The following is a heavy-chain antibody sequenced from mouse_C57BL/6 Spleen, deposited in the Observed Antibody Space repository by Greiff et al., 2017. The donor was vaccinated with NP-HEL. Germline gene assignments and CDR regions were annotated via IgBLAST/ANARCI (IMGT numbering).Heavy chain of an antibody. CDR3: ARVATTVVGHWYFDV. CDR1: GFTFSDYY. Sequence: GEEEGGLVQPGSSMKLSCTASGFTFSDYYMAWVRQVPEKGLEWVANINYDGSSTYYLDSLKSRFIISRDNAKNILYLQMSSLKSEDTATYYCARVATTVVGHWYFDVWGTGTTVTVSS. V-gene: IGHV5-16*01. J-gene: IGHJ1*03. CDR2: INYDGSST. D-gene: IGHD1-1*01.